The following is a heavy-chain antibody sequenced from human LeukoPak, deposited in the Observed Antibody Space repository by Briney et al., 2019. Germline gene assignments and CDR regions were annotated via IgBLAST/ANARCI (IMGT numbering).Heavy chain of an antibody. CDR3: ARGVDGGNSDWFDP. CDR2: IIPILGIA. D-gene: IGHD4-23*01. V-gene: IGHV1-69*04. Sequence: ASVRVSCKASGGTFSSYAISWVRQAPGQGLEWMGRIIPILGIANYAQKFQGRVTITADKSTSTAYMELSSLRSEDTAVYYCARGVDGGNSDWFDPWGQGTLVTVSS. J-gene: IGHJ5*02. CDR1: GGTFSSYA.